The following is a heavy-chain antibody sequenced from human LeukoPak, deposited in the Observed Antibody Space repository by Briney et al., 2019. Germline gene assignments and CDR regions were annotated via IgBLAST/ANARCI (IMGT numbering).Heavy chain of an antibody. Sequence: SETLSLTCTVSGGSISSGSYYWSWIRQPAGKGLEWIGRIYISGSTNYNPSLKSRVTISVDTSKNQFSLKLSSVTAADTAVYYCACLTTADAFDIWGQGTKVTVSS. CDR1: GGSISSGSYY. D-gene: IGHD3-22*01. CDR3: ACLTTADAFDI. V-gene: IGHV4-61*02. J-gene: IGHJ3*02. CDR2: IYISGST.